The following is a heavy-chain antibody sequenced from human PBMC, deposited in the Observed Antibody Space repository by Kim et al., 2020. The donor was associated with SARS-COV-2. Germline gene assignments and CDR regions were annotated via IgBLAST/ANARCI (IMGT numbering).Heavy chain of an antibody. J-gene: IGHJ4*02. CDR1: GFTFDDFY. V-gene: IGHV3-11*01. CDR2: MSMTRNPI. Sequence: GGSLRLSCAASGFTFDDFYMSWIRQAPGKGLQWIAYMSMTRNPIYYADSVRGRFSISRDNAKNSLSLEMNYLRPDDTAVYYCARVGQKRWYYFDYWGLGTPVSVAS. D-gene: IGHD2-8*01. CDR3: ARVGQKRWYYFDY.